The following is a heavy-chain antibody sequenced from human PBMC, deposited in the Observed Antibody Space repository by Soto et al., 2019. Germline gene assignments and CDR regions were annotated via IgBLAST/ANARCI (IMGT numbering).Heavy chain of an antibody. Sequence: SVKVSCKASGGTFSSYTISWVRQAPGQGLEWMGRIIPILGIANYAQKFQGRVTITADTSTSTAYMELRSLRSEDTAVYYCARDEITMVRGVIGYWGQGTLVTVSS. D-gene: IGHD3-10*01. CDR1: GGTFSSYT. CDR2: IIPILGIA. J-gene: IGHJ4*02. V-gene: IGHV1-69*04. CDR3: ARDEITMVRGVIGY.